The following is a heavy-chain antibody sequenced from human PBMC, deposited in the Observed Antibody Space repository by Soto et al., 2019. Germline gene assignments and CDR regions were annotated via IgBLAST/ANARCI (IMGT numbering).Heavy chain of an antibody. CDR2: INSDGTTT. CDR1: GFTFSRYW. Sequence: LRLSCAASGFTFSRYWMHWVRLVPGKGLMWVSRINSDGTTTAYADSVKGRFTISRDNAKNMVYLQMNSLRGEDTAVYYCARDQDCSHVSCYQVYFDNWGQGTPVTVSS. J-gene: IGHJ4*02. V-gene: IGHV3-74*01. D-gene: IGHD2-15*01. CDR3: ARDQDCSHVSCYQVYFDN.